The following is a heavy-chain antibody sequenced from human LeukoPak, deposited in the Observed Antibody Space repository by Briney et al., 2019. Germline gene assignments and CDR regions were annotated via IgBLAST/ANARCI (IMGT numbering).Heavy chain of an antibody. Sequence: PGGSLRLSCAASGFTFSSYWMSWVRQAPGKGLEWVANIKQDGSEKYYMDSVKGRFTISRDNAKSSLYLQMNSLRAEDPVVYCGASTPWTRKYMVREDYYSYYGMDVWGKGSTVTVSS. CDR1: GFTFSSYW. CDR3: ASTPWTRKYMVREDYYSYYGMDV. CDR2: IKQDGSEK. J-gene: IGHJ6*04. V-gene: IGHV3-7*03. D-gene: IGHD3-10*01.